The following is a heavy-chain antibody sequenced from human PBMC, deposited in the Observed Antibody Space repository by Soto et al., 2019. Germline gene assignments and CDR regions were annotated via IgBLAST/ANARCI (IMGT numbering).Heavy chain of an antibody. V-gene: IGHV3-23*01. CDR3: ATDGESTTILVAPGYFDY. CDR1: GFTFSSYA. J-gene: IGHJ4*02. CDR2: ISGSGGST. Sequence: GGSLRLSCAASGFTFSSYAMSWVRQAPGKGLEWVSAISGSGGSTYYADSVKGRFTISRDNSKNTLYLQMNSLRAEDTAVYYCATDGESTTILVAPGYFDYWGQGTPVTFSS. D-gene: IGHD3-22*01.